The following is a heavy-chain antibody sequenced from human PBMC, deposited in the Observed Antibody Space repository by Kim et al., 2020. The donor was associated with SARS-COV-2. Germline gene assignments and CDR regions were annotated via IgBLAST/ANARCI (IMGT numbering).Heavy chain of an antibody. J-gene: IGHJ4*02. CDR1: GGTFSSYA. CDR3: ATAPRGNYFDH. CDR2: TIPIFGTT. Sequence: SVKVSCKASGGTFSSYAISWVRQAPGQGLEWMGMTIPIFGTTKSAQKFQGRVTITADGTTTTGYLELRSLRSQDTAGYYCATAPRGNYFDHWGQGTLVT. V-gene: IGHV1-69*13.